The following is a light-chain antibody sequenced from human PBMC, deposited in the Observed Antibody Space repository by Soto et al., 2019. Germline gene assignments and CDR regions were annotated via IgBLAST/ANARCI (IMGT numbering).Light chain of an antibody. CDR1: QSVLYSSNDRSY. CDR3: QQYFTTPWT. J-gene: IGKJ1*01. V-gene: IGKV4-1*01. Sequence: EIVMTQSPDSLAVSLGERATIKCKSSQSVLYSSNDRSYLAWFQQKPGQPPKALIYWASSRESGVPDRFSGSGSGTDFTLSISSLQAEDVAVYFCQQYFTTPWTFGQGTKVEL. CDR2: WAS.